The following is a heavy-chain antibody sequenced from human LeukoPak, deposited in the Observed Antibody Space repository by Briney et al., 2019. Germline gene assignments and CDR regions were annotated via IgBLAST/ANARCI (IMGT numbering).Heavy chain of an antibody. CDR1: GGSISSYF. Sequence: PSETLSLTCSVSGGSISSYFWSWIQQPAGKGLEWIGRIYPSGSTNYNPSLKSRVTMSLDTSKSQFSLKLSSVIAADTAVYYCARLGYTYGYAFDAWGQGTLVTVSS. D-gene: IGHD5-18*01. V-gene: IGHV4-4*07. J-gene: IGHJ4*02. CDR3: ARLGYTYGYAFDA. CDR2: IYPSGST.